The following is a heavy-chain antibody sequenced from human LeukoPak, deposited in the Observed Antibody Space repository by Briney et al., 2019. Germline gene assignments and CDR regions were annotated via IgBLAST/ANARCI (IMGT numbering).Heavy chain of an antibody. J-gene: IGHJ3*02. CDR1: GYTFSCNY. CDR2: INPNNGGT. Sequence: ASQKVSCKASGYTFSCNYMHWVRQAPGQGLEWMGWINPNNGGTNYAEKFQGRVTMTRDTSISTAYMELSRLRSDDTAVYYCARARSGLTALDIWGQGTMVTVSS. D-gene: IGHD3/OR15-3a*01. CDR3: ARARSGLTALDI. V-gene: IGHV1-2*02.